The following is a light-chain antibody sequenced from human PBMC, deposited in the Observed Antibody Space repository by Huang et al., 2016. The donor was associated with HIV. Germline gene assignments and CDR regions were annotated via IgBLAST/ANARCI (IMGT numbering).Light chain of an antibody. CDR3: LQHYIFPPT. CDR2: AAS. Sequence: AIQMTQSPFSLSASVGDRVAISCRASLGVRNDLAWYQQRPGKAPKLLIYAASSLENGVPSRVSGSQSGTDFTLTLSSLQPEDFATYYCLQHYIFPPTFGQGTRVEIK. CDR1: LGVRND. V-gene: IGKV1-6*01. J-gene: IGKJ1*01.